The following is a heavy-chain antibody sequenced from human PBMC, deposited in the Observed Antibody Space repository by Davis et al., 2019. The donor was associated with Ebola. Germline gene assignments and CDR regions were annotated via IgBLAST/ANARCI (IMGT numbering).Heavy chain of an antibody. V-gene: IGHV4-39*01. Sequence: PSETLSLTCTVSGASVSGNYYWGWIRQPPGKGLEWIGGIYSAGRGDTYSNPSLKSRVTVSVDTSKNQFSLKLSSVTAADTAVYYCARLLKSSGYYYLDYWGQGTLVTVSS. CDR2: IYSAGRGDT. J-gene: IGHJ4*02. D-gene: IGHD3-22*01. CDR1: GASVSGNYY. CDR3: ARLLKSSGYYYLDY.